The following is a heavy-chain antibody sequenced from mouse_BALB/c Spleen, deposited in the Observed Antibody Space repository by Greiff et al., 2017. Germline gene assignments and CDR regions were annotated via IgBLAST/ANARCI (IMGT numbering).Heavy chain of an antibody. J-gene: IGHJ4*01. CDR1: GYSITSDYA. Sequence: ESGPGLVKPSQSLSLTCTVTGYSITSDYAWNWIRQFPGNKLEWMGYISYSGSTSYNPSLKSRISITRDTSKNQFFLQLNSVTTEDTATYYCARSLGPYYAMDYWGQGTSVTVSS. CDR3: ARSLGPYYAMDY. V-gene: IGHV3-2*02. CDR2: ISYSGST.